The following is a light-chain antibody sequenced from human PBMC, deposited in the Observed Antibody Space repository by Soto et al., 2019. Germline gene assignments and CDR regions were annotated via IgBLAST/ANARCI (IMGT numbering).Light chain of an antibody. V-gene: IGLV2-8*01. CDR1: SSDVGGYHY. CDR3: SSYAGTNNLL. CDR2: EVT. J-gene: IGLJ2*01. Sequence: QSALTQPPSASGSPGQAVTISCTGTSSDVGGYHYVSWYQQHPGKAPKLIIYEVTKRPSGVPDRFSGSKSGSTASLIVSGLQADDEAYYYCSSYAGTNNLLFGGGTQLTVL.